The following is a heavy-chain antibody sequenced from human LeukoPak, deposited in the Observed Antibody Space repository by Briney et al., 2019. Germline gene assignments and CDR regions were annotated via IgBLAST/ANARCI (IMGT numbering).Heavy chain of an antibody. D-gene: IGHD3-9*01. CDR2: IYSGGST. CDR1: GFTVSSNY. V-gene: IGHV3-66*01. Sequence: GGSLRLSCASSGFTVSSNYMSWVRQAPGKGLEWVSVIYSGGSTYYADSVKGRFTISRDNSKNTLYLQMNSLRAEDTAVYYCASNYDILTGYYGYFDYWGQGTLVTVSS. J-gene: IGHJ4*02. CDR3: ASNYDILTGYYGYFDY.